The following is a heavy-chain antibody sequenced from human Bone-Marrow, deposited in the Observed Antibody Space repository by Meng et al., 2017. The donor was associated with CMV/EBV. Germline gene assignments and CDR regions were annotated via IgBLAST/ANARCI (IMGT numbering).Heavy chain of an antibody. D-gene: IGHD3-22*01. CDR1: GYIFTDYY. J-gene: IGHJ6*02. CDR2: INPNSGGT. CDR3: AKALYTNYYSTYYGLDV. Sequence: ASVKVSCKASGYIFTDYYMHWVRQAPGQGLEWMGWINPNSGGTNYAQNFQGRVTMSSDTSISTAYMELSRLRSDDTAVYYCAKALYTNYYSTYYGLDVWGQGTTVTVSS. V-gene: IGHV1-2*02.